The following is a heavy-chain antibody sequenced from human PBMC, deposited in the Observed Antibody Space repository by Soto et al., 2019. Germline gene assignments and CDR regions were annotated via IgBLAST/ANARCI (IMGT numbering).Heavy chain of an antibody. Sequence: HVQLVHSGAEVKKPGSSVKVSCKASGGTFSSYTISWVRQAPGQGLEWMGRIIPILNIANYAQKFHDRVTITADKSTSTAYMELSSLRSEDTAVYYCARDATTVTVFDSWGQGTLVTVSS. CDR2: IIPILNIA. CDR3: ARDATTVTVFDS. D-gene: IGHD4-17*01. J-gene: IGHJ4*02. CDR1: GGTFSSYT. V-gene: IGHV1-69*04.